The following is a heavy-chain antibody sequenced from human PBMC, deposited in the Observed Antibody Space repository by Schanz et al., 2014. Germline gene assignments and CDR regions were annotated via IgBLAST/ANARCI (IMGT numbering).Heavy chain of an antibody. CDR3: ARGAGGLDT. CDR1: GFSFSNYW. J-gene: IGHJ5*02. CDR2: INNAGSDT. V-gene: IGHV3-74*01. Sequence: EVQLVESGGGFVQPGGSLRLSCAASGFSFSNYWMHWVRQGPGNGLVWVSHINNAGSDTTYADSVKGRFTISRDNTRNTLYLQMNSLSAEDTAVYYCARGAGGLDTWGQGPPVTVSS. D-gene: IGHD3-16*01.